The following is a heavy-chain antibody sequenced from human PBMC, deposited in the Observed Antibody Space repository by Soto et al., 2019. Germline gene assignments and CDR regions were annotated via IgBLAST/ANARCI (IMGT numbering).Heavy chain of an antibody. V-gene: IGHV3-23*01. Sequence: SGGSLRLSCAASGFTFSSYAMSWVRQAPGKGLEWVSAISGSGGSTYYADSVKGRFTISRDNSKNTLYLQMNSLRAEDTAVYYCAKDYSSGWHFPGYYFDYWGQGTLVTVSS. CDR2: ISGSGGST. CDR1: GFTFSSYA. D-gene: IGHD6-19*01. CDR3: AKDYSSGWHFPGYYFDY. J-gene: IGHJ4*02.